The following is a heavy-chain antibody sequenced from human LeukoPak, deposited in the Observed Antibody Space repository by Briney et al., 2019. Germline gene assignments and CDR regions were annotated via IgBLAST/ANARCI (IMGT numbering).Heavy chain of an antibody. V-gene: IGHV4-39*01. Sequence: PSETLSLTCTVSGGSISSNNYYWGCIRQPPGKGLEWIGAIHCSGRIYCNPSLKSRITISVDTSKNQFSLKLNSVTAADTAVYYCARLQLWFSGVDYWGQGTLVTVSS. J-gene: IGHJ4*02. CDR2: IHCSGRI. CDR3: ARLQLWFSGVDY. CDR1: GGSISSNNYY. D-gene: IGHD5-18*01.